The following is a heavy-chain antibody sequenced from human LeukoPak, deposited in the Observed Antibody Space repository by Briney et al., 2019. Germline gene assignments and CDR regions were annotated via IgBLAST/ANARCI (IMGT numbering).Heavy chain of an antibody. D-gene: IGHD4-17*01. Sequence: SQTLSLTCAISGDSLSSKSAAWNWIRQSRSRGLEWLGRTYYRTKWYNDYAVSVKSRITINPDTSKNQFSLQLNSVTPEDTAVYYCARGSYGDYGARFSWYFDLWGRGTLVTVSS. J-gene: IGHJ2*01. CDR3: ARGSYGDYGARFSWYFDL. CDR1: GDSLSSKSAA. V-gene: IGHV6-1*01. CDR2: TYYRTKWYN.